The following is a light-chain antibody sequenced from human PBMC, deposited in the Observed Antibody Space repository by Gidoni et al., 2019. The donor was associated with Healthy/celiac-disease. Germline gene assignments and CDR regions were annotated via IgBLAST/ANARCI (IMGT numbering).Light chain of an antibody. V-gene: IGKV3-20*01. CDR3: QQDGSAPDT. CDR1: QSISSSY. J-gene: IGKJ2*01. CDR2: VAS. Sequence: VLTQSQGTLSLSPGQRATLSCRSSQSISSSYLAWYQQKPGHAPRLLIYVASSRATGIPDRFSGSGSGTDFTLTISRLEPEDFAVYYCQQDGSAPDTFXXXTKLEIK.